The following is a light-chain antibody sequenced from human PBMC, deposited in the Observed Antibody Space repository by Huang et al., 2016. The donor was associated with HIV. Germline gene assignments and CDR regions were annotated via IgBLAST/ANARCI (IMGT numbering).Light chain of an antibody. CDR3: QQSARTPRT. CDR1: QNIKRY. CDR2: AAS. Sequence: GDTVIITCRASQNIKRYLNWYQQEQGKAPKLLISAASNLQSGVPSTFSGSGSGTDFTLTINSLQPEDSATYYCQQSARTPRTFGQGTKLEI. V-gene: IGKV1-39*01. J-gene: IGKJ2*01.